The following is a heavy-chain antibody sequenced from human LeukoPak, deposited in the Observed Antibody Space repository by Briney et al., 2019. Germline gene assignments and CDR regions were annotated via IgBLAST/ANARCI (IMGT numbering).Heavy chain of an antibody. CDR2: IWYDRSNQ. CDR3: ASLRYSGSYYEDY. V-gene: IGHV3-33*01. CDR1: GFTFSNYG. J-gene: IGHJ4*02. Sequence: GRSLRLSCAASGFTFSNYGMHWVRQAPGKGLEWVAVIWYDRSNQYFVDSVKGRFTISRDNSKNTVYLQMNSLRAEDTALYYCASLRYSGSYYEDYWGQGTLVTVSS. D-gene: IGHD1-26*01.